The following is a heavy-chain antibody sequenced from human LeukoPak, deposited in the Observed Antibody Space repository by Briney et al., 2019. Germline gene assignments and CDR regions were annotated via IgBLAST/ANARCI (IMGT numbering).Heavy chain of an antibody. J-gene: IGHJ4*02. V-gene: IGHV3-23*01. D-gene: IGHD5-18*01. CDR3: AKGWVTDRNYFDY. CDR2: ISGSGGST. Sequence: PGGSLRLSCAASGFTFSAYPTSWVRQAPGKGLEWVSTISGSGGSTYSADSVKGRFTISRDNSKNTLYLQMNSLRAEDTAVYCAKGWVTDRNYFDYWGQGTLVTVSS. CDR1: GFTFSAYP.